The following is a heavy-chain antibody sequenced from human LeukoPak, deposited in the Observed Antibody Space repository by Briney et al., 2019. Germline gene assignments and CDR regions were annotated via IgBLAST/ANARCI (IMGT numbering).Heavy chain of an antibody. J-gene: IGHJ4*02. CDR3: ARSRPARSGYYSSGIFDY. D-gene: IGHD3-22*01. CDR1: GGSISSGDYY. Sequence: SQTLSLTCTVSGGSISSGDYYWSWIRQPPGKGLEWIGYIYYSGSTYYNPSLKSRVTISVDTSMNQFSLNLSSVTAADTAVFYCARSRPARSGYYSSGIFDYWGQGTLVTISS. V-gene: IGHV4-30-4*01. CDR2: IYYSGST.